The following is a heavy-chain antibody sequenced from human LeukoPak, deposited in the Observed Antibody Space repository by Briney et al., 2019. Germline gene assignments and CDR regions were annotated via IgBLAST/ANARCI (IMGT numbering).Heavy chain of an antibody. CDR2: INHSGST. V-gene: IGHV4-34*01. D-gene: IGHD6-13*01. J-gene: IGHJ4*02. Sequence: SETLSLTCAVYGGSFSGYYWSWIRQPPGKGLEWIGEINHSGSTNYNPSLKSRVTISVDTSKNQFSLKLSSVTAADTAVYYCARGRYSSSWYDYWGQGTLVTVSS. CDR3: ARGRYSSSWYDY. CDR1: GGSFSGYY.